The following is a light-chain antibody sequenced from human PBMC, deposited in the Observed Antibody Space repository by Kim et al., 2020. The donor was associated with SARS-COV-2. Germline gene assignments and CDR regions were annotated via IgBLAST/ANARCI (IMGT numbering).Light chain of an antibody. CDR3: QAWDSSTVVL. V-gene: IGLV3-1*01. CDR1: DLRDKY. J-gene: IGLJ2*01. Sequence: SYELTQPPSVSVSPGQTVRITCQGDDLRDKYVTWYQQKPGQSPVLVIYQDNKRPSHIPERFSGSNSGNTATLTITGTQGLDEADYYCQAWDSSTVVLVGG. CDR2: QDN.